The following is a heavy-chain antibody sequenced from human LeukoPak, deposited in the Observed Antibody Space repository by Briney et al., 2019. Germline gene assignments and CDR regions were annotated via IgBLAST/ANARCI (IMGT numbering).Heavy chain of an antibody. V-gene: IGHV1-69*13. CDR2: IIPIFGTA. CDR1: GYTFASYY. Sequence: SVKVSCKASGYTFASYYMHWVRQAPGQGLEWMGGIIPIFGTANYAQKFQGRVTITADESTSTAYMELSSLRSEDTAVYYCAGQRRRGYSYGFFDYWGQGTLVTVSS. J-gene: IGHJ4*02. CDR3: AGQRRRGYSYGFFDY. D-gene: IGHD5-18*01.